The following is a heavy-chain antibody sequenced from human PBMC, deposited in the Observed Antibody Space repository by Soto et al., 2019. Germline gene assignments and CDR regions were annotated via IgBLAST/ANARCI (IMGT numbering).Heavy chain of an antibody. CDR1: GGTFSSYA. Sequence: QVQLVQSGAEVKKPGSSVKVSCKSSGGTFSSYAISWVRQAPGHGLELMGGIIPIFGTANYAQQFQGRVTITADESTRTAYMELSSLRSEDTAVYYGARGSGSGWHAPEGSNWFDPWGHGTLVNVSS. CDR3: ARGSGSGWHAPEGSNWFDP. D-gene: IGHD6-19*01. CDR2: IIPIFGTA. J-gene: IGHJ5*02. V-gene: IGHV1-69*01.